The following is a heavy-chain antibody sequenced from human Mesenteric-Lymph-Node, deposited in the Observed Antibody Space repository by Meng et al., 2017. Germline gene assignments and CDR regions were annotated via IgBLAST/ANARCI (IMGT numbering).Heavy chain of an antibody. CDR3: ARAAARPSDWFDP. CDR2: IYWDDEK. CDR1: GFSGSTSGGG. D-gene: IGHD6-6*01. J-gene: IGHJ5*02. V-gene: IGHV2-5*02. Sequence: NESVPTLMIPPRTLRLICTFSGFSGSTSGGGVGCSLQPQGKALECRAIIYWDDEKRYSPSLESRLTVTKDTSKNQVVLTMTNMVPVDTATYYCARAAARPSDWFDPWGQGTLVTVSS.